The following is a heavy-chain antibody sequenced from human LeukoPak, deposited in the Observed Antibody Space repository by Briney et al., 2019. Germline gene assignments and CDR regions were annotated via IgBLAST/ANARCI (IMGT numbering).Heavy chain of an antibody. J-gene: IGHJ4*02. V-gene: IGHV1-18*01. CDR1: GYTFTSYG. CDR3: AALLRFLPH. Sequence: ASVKVSCKTSGYTFTSYGISWVRQAPGQGLEWMGWISAYNGNTNYAQKFQGRVTMTRDTSISTAYMELSRLRSDDTAVYYCAALLRFLPHWGQGTLVTVSS. D-gene: IGHD3-3*01. CDR2: ISAYNGNT.